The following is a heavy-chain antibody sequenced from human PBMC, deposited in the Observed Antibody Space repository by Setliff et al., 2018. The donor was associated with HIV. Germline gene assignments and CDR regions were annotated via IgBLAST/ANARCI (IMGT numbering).Heavy chain of an antibody. CDR1: AGAIRSYYW. CDR2: IYWDDDK. J-gene: IGHJ4*02. V-gene: IGHV2-5*08. CDR3: AHKPRIFAAGTRYFDF. D-gene: IGHD6-13*01. Sequence: TLSLTCTVSAGAIRSYYWSWIRQSPGKALEWLALIYWDDDKRYSPSLKSRLTITKDTSKNQVVLTMTNMDPVDTATYYCAHKPRIFAAGTRYFDFWGQGTLVTVSS.